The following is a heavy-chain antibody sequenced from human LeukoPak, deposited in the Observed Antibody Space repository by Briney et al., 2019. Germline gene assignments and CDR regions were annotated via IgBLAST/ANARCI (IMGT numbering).Heavy chain of an antibody. CDR2: IYSGGST. V-gene: IGHV3-66*01. Sequence: GGSLRLSCAASGFTFSSYAMSWVRQAPGKGLEWVSVIYSGGSTYYADSVKGRFTISRDNSKNTLYLQMNSLRADDTAVYYCARDEPSPDSTDLDYWGQGTLVTVSS. D-gene: IGHD2/OR15-2a*01. CDR3: ARDEPSPDSTDLDY. CDR1: GFTFSSYA. J-gene: IGHJ4*02.